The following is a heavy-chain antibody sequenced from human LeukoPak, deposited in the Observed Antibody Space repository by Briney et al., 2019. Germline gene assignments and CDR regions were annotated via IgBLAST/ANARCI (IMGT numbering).Heavy chain of an antibody. V-gene: IGHV4-31*03. D-gene: IGHD2-15*01. J-gene: IGHJ3*02. CDR1: GGSISSGGYY. CDR2: IYYSGST. Sequence: SETLSLTCTVSGGSISSGGYYWSWIRQHPGKGLEWIGYIYYSGSTYYNPSLKSRVTISVDTSKNQFSLKLSSVTAADTAVYYCARDQRYCSGGSCYPGAFDIWGQGTMVTVSS. CDR3: ARDQRYCSGGSCYPGAFDI.